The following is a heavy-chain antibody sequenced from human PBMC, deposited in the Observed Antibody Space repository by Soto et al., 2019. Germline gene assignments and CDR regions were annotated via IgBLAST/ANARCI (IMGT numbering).Heavy chain of an antibody. Sequence: QVQLVESGGGVVQPGRSLRLSCAASGFTFSSYAMHWVRQAPGKGLEWVAVISYDGSNKYYADSVKGRFTISRDNSKNTLYLQMNSLRAEDTAVYYCAKATPIWFGELLSPYYYYYGMDVWGQGTTVTVSS. V-gene: IGHV3-30*18. CDR2: ISYDGSNK. CDR3: AKATPIWFGELLSPYYYYYGMDV. D-gene: IGHD3-10*01. CDR1: GFTFSSYA. J-gene: IGHJ6*02.